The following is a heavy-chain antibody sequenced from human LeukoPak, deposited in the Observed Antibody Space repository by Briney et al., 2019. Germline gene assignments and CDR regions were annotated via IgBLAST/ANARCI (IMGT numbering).Heavy chain of an antibody. D-gene: IGHD5-12*01. J-gene: IGHJ6*03. Sequence: SETLSLTCTVSGGSISSYYWSWIRQPAGKGLEWIGRIYTSGSTNYNPSLKSRVTMSVDTSKNQFSLKLSSVTAADTAVYYCARDVPAMDIVATIYYMDVWGKGTTVTISS. CDR1: GGSISSYY. V-gene: IGHV4-4*07. CDR3: ARDVPAMDIVATIYYMDV. CDR2: IYTSGST.